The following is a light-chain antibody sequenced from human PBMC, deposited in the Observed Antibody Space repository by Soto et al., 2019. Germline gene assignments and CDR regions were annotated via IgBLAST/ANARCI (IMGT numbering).Light chain of an antibody. CDR2: END. J-gene: IGLJ1*01. V-gene: IGLV1-51*02. Sequence: QSVLTQPPSVFAAPGQRVTISCSGTSSNIGNNLVSRYQQLPETAPKLLICENDKRLSGIPDRFSGSKSGTSATLVITGLQTGDEADYYCGTWDNSLSADVFGTGTKVTVL. CDR1: SSNIGNNL. CDR3: GTWDNSLSADV.